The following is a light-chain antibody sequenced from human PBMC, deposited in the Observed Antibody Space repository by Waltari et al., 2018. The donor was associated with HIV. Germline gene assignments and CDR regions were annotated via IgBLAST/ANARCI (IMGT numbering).Light chain of an antibody. CDR3: CSYAGSSTYV. CDR2: DVS. Sequence: QSALTQPASVSGSPGQSLTISCTGPSSYVGGYNNVSWYQQHPGKAPKLMIYDVSKRPSGVSNRFSGSKSGNTASLTISGLQAEDEADYYCCSYAGSSTYVFGTGTKVTVL. CDR1: SSYVGGYNN. J-gene: IGLJ1*01. V-gene: IGLV2-23*02.